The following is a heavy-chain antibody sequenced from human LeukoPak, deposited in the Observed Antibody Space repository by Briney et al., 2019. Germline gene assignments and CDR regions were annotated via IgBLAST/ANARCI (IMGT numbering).Heavy chain of an antibody. CDR2: IYSGDST. J-gene: IGHJ6*02. CDR3: ARLSYYYASGSYSSVAV. D-gene: IGHD3-10*01. CDR1: GFTVSSNY. V-gene: IGHV3-53*01. Sequence: PGGSLRLSSAASGFTVSSNYMSWVRQAPGKGLEWVSVIYSGDSTYYADSVRGRFTISRDNSKITLYLQMNTLRAEDTAVYYCARLSYYYASGSYSSVAVWGQGTTVTVSS.